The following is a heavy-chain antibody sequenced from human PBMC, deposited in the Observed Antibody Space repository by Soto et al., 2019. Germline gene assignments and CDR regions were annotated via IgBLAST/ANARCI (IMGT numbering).Heavy chain of an antibody. Sequence: PSETLSLTCAVYGGSFSGYYWSWIRQPPGKGLEWIGEINHSGSTNYNPSLKSRVTISVDTSKNQFSLKLSSVTAADTAVYYCARAHSSSLVGYYYMDVWGKATTVTVSS. D-gene: IGHD6-6*01. J-gene: IGHJ6*03. CDR1: GGSFSGYY. V-gene: IGHV4-34*01. CDR2: INHSGST. CDR3: ARAHSSSLVGYYYMDV.